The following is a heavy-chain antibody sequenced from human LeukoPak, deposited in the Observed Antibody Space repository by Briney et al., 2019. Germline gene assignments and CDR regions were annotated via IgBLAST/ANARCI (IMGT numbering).Heavy chain of an antibody. D-gene: IGHD3-3*01. J-gene: IGHJ5*02. CDR3: ARGDYTYYDFWSGSSNWFDP. CDR1: GGSISSSNW. CDR2: IYYSGST. V-gene: IGHV4-4*02. Sequence: PSETLSLTCAVSGGSISSSNWWSWVRQPPGKGLEWIGYIYYSGSTNYNPSLKSRVTISVDTSKNQFSLKLSSVTAADTAVYYCARGDYTYYDFWSGSSNWFDPWGQGTLVTVSS.